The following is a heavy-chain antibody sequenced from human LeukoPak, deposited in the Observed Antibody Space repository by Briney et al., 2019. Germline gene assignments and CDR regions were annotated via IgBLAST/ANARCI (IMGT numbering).Heavy chain of an antibody. Sequence: PSETLSLTCTVSGGSISSSSYYWGWIRQPPGKGLEWIGSIYYSGSTYYNPPLKSRVTISVDTSKNQFSLKLSSVTTADTAVYYCAREVSDIVVVPAAMLRDYYYYYMDDWGKGTTVTVSS. CDR2: IYYSGST. CDR1: GGSISSSSYY. J-gene: IGHJ6*03. D-gene: IGHD2-2*01. V-gene: IGHV4-39*02. CDR3: AREVSDIVVVPAAMLRDYYYYYMDD.